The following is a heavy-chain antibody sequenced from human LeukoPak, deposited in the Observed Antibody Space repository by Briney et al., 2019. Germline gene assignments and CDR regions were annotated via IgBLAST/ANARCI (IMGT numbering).Heavy chain of an antibody. D-gene: IGHD2-21*02. V-gene: IGHV3-23*01. Sequence: LAGGSLRLSCAASGFTFSSYAMSWVRQAPGKGLEWVSAISGSGGSTYYADSVKGRFTISRDNSKNTLYLQMNSLRAEDTAVYYCAKDLIIVVVTAILDYFDYWGQGTLVTVSS. CDR1: GFTFSSYA. J-gene: IGHJ4*02. CDR3: AKDLIIVVVTAILDYFDY. CDR2: ISGSGGST.